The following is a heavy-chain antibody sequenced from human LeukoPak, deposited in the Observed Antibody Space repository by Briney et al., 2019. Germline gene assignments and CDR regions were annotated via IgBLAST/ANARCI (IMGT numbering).Heavy chain of an antibody. CDR2: ITWNSGSI. CDR3: ATWPGAWYGEDY. V-gene: IGHV3-9*01. Sequence: GGSLRLSCAASGFTFDDYAMHWVRQAPGKGLEWVSGITWNSGSIGYADSMKGRFTISRDNAKNSLYLQMNGLRAEDTAVYYCATWPGAWYGEDYWGQGTLVTVSS. CDR1: GFTFDDYA. J-gene: IGHJ4*02. D-gene: IGHD3-10*01.